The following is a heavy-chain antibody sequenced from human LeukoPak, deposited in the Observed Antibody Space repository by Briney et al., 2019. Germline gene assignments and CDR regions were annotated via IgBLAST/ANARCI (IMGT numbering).Heavy chain of an antibody. Sequence: PGGSRRLSCAASGFTFSSYAMHWVRQASGKGLEWVAVISYDGSNKYYADSVKGRFTISRDNSKNTLHLQMNSLRPEDTAVYYCASARGSGNYYSPNDYWGQGTLVTVSS. D-gene: IGHD3-10*01. J-gene: IGHJ4*02. V-gene: IGHV3-30-3*01. CDR3: ASARGSGNYYSPNDY. CDR2: ISYDGSNK. CDR1: GFTFSSYA.